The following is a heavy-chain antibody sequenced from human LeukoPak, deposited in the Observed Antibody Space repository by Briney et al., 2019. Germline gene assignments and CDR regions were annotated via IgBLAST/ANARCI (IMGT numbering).Heavy chain of an antibody. Sequence: GGSLRLSCAASGFTFSNYGMHWVRQAPGRGLEWVAFIRYDETLQNYADSVKGRFTISRDNARNSLYLQMNSLRADDTAVYYCVRDSESVTTYDSWFDPWGQGTLVTVSS. J-gene: IGHJ5*02. CDR1: GFTFSNYG. CDR3: VRDSESVTTYDSWFDP. V-gene: IGHV3-30*02. CDR2: IRYDETLQ. D-gene: IGHD4-17*01.